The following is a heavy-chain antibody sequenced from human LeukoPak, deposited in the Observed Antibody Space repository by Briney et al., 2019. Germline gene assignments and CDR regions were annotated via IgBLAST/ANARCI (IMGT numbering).Heavy chain of an antibody. CDR2: IYTSGST. Sequence: PSETLSLTCTVSRGSISSGNYYWSWIRQPAGKGLEWIGRIYTSGSTNYNPSLKSRVTISVDTSKNQFSLKLSSVTAADTAVYYCASSEYYYGSGPNMNWGQGTLVTVSS. CDR1: RGSISSGNYY. CDR3: ASSEYYYGSGPNMN. D-gene: IGHD3-10*01. V-gene: IGHV4-61*02. J-gene: IGHJ4*02.